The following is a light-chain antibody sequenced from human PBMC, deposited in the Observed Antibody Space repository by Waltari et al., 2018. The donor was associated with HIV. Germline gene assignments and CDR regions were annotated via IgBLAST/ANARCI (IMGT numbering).Light chain of an antibody. V-gene: IGLV1-51*01. Sequence: QSVLTQPPSLSAAPGQKVSITCSGSSSNIGVNYVSWYQQFPRTAPKLLIYGNNERPSGIPDRFSGSKSGTSATLDITGLRTGDEADYYCVSWDSSLRGVLFGGGTKLTVL. J-gene: IGLJ2*01. CDR3: VSWDSSLRGVL. CDR1: SSNIGVNY. CDR2: GNN.